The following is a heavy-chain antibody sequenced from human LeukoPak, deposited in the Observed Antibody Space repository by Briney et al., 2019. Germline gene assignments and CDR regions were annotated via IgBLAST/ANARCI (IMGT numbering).Heavy chain of an antibody. CDR1: GGSFSGYY. Sequence: PSETLSLTCAVYGGSFSGYYWSWIRQPPGKGLEWIGEINHSGSTNYNPSLKSRVTISVDTSKNQFSLKLSSVTAADTAVYYCARAYYGDHVYWGQGTLVTVSS. CDR2: INHSGST. J-gene: IGHJ4*02. V-gene: IGHV4-34*01. CDR3: ARAYYGDHVY. D-gene: IGHD4-17*01.